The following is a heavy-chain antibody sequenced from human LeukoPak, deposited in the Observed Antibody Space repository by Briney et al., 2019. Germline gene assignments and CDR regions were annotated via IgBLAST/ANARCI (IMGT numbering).Heavy chain of an antibody. CDR2: ISGSAGNT. D-gene: IGHD6-19*01. V-gene: IGHV3-23*01. CDR1: GFTFSSYA. J-gene: IGHJ6*02. Sequence: AGGSLRLSCAASGFTFSSYAMSWVRQAPGKGLEWVSAISGSAGNTYYADSVKGRFTISRDNSKNTLYLQVNSLRAEDTAVYYCAKKGDSSGSNPYYFYYGMDVWGQGTTVTVSS. CDR3: AKKGDSSGSNPYYFYYGMDV.